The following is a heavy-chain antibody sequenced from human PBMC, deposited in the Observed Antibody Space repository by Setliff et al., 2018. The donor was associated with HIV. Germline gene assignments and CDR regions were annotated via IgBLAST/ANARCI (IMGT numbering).Heavy chain of an antibody. J-gene: IGHJ6*03. Sequence: VASVKVSCKTSGYTFTTSGISWVRQAPGQGLEWMGWINPNSGGTNYAQKFQGRVTMTRDTSASTAYMELSSLRSEDTAVYYCARGGKITMVRGVMFYMDVWGKGTTVTVSS. V-gene: IGHV1-18*01. CDR1: GYTFTTSG. CDR3: ARGGKITMVRGVMFYMDV. CDR2: INPNSGGT. D-gene: IGHD3-10*01.